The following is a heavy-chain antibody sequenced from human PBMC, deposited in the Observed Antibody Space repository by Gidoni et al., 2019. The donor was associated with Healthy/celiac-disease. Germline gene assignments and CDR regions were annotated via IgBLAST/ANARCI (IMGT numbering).Heavy chain of an antibody. CDR3: ARAHSSSTFDY. D-gene: IGHD6-6*01. V-gene: IGHV4-31*03. CDR2: IYYSGST. J-gene: IGHJ4*02. Sequence: QVQLQESGPGLVKPSQTLSRTCTDAGGSISSGGYYWSWIRQHPGKGLEWIGYIYYSGSTYYNPSLKSRVTISVYTSKNQFSLKLSSVTAADTAVYYCARAHSSSTFDYWGQGTLVTVSS. CDR1: GGSISSGGYY.